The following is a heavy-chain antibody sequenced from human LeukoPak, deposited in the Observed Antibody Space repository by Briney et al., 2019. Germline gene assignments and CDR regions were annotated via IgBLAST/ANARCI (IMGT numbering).Heavy chain of an antibody. J-gene: IGHJ4*02. D-gene: IGHD3-16*02. V-gene: IGHV2-70*11. CDR3: ARLRNYVWGSYRYPEYYFDY. CDR2: IDWDDDK. Sequence: SGPALVKPTQTLTLTCTFSGFSLSTSGMCVSWIRQPPGKALEWLARIDWDDDKYYSTSLKTRLTISKDTSKNQVVLTMTNMDPVDTATYYCARLRNYVWGSYRYPEYYFDYWGQGTLVTVSS. CDR1: GFSLSTSGMC.